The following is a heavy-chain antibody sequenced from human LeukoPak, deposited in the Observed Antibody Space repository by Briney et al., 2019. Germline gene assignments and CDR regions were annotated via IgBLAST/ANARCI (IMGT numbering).Heavy chain of an antibody. Sequence: KPSETLSLTCTVSGGSISSYYWSWIRQPAGKVLEWIGRIYTSGSTNCNPSHKSRVTMSVDTSKNQFSLKLSSVTAADTAVYYCAREGSGYSLFDYWGQGTLVTVSS. CDR2: IYTSGST. V-gene: IGHV4-4*07. J-gene: IGHJ4*02. CDR1: GGSISSYY. D-gene: IGHD3-22*01. CDR3: AREGSGYSLFDY.